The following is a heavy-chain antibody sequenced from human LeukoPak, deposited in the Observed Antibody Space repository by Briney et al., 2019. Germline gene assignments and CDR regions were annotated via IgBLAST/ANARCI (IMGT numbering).Heavy chain of an antibody. D-gene: IGHD3-10*01. V-gene: IGHV3-30-3*01. Sequence: GGSLRLSCAASGFTFSSYAMHWVRQAPGKGLEWVAVISYDGSNKYYADSVKGRFTISRDNSKNTLYLQMNSLRAEDTAVYYCTKGIDLWFGESNDAFDIWGQGTMVTVPS. J-gene: IGHJ3*02. CDR3: TKGIDLWFGESNDAFDI. CDR1: GFTFSSYA. CDR2: ISYDGSNK.